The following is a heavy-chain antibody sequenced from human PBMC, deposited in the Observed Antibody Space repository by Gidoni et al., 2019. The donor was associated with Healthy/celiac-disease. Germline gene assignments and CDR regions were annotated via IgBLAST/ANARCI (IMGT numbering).Heavy chain of an antibody. D-gene: IGHD1-7*01. CDR3: AKGYWNYVPPPPPFDY. J-gene: IGHJ4*02. CDR2: ISYDGSNK. V-gene: IGHV3-30*18. Sequence: QVQLVESGGGVVQPGRSLRLSCSASGFTFSSYGMHWVRQAPGKGLEWVAVISYDGSNKYYADSVKGRFTISRDNSKNTLYLQMNSLRAEDTAVYYCAKGYWNYVPPPPPFDYWGQGTLVTVSS. CDR1: GFTFSSYG.